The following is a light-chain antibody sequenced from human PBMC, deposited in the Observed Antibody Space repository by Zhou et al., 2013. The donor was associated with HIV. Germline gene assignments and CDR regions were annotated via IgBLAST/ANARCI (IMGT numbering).Light chain of an antibody. J-gene: IGKJ1*01. CDR1: ESIGQW. Sequence: DIFLTQSPLALSVYIGDRVTITCRANESIGQWLAWYQQKPGKAPKVVIYKASTLESGVPSRFSGRGSGTDFTLTVNNLQPEDLATYYCQQYNTHSSTFGPGTKVEIK. CDR2: KAS. V-gene: IGKV1-5*03. CDR3: QQYNTHSST.